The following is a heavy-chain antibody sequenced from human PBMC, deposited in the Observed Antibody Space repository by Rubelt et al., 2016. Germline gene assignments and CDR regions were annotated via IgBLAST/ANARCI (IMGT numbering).Heavy chain of an antibody. CDR2: GGST. V-gene: IGHV3-53*01. CDR3: ARGGVVTPLDY. D-gene: IGHD4-23*01. Sequence: GGSTSYADSVKGRFSISRDSSKNTLYLQMNNLRAEDTAVYYCARGGVVTPLDYWGQGTLVAVSS. J-gene: IGHJ4*02.